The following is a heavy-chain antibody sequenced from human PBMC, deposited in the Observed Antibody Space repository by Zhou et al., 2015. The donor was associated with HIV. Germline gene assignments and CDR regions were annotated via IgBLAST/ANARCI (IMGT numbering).Heavy chain of an antibody. Sequence: QVQLVQSGAEVKKPGASVKVSCKASGYTFTSYDINWVRQATGQGLEWMGWMNPNSGNTGYAQKFQGRVTMTRNTSISTAYMELSSLRSEDTAVYYCARGRKIAAAGIPAGGVGCFDPWGQGTLVTVSS. D-gene: IGHD6-13*01. V-gene: IGHV1-8*01. CDR2: MNPNSGNT. CDR3: ARGRKIAAAGIPAGGVGCFDP. CDR1: GYTFTSYD. J-gene: IGHJ5*02.